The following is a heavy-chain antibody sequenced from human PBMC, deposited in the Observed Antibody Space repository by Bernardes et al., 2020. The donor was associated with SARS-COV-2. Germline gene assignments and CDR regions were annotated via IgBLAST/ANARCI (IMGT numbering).Heavy chain of an antibody. J-gene: IGHJ6*02. D-gene: IGHD6-13*01. V-gene: IGHV1-69*08. CDR1: CGNFRRYT. Sequence: VVRKAFCGNFRRYTIGTVRATHGQRLEWLGRIYPILCRSNFARQYQGPVPITADKSTSTAYMELSSLRSEDTAVYYSARARPLYSSSWTNYYGMDVWGQGTTVTVSS. CDR3: ARARPLYSSSWTNYYGMDV. CDR2: IYPILCRS.